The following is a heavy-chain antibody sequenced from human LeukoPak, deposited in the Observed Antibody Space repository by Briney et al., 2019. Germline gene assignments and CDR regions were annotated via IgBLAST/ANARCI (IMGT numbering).Heavy chain of an antibody. CDR3: ARGDTMLTTYYFDY. CDR1: GGTFSSYA. Sequence: SVTVSCKASGGTFSSYAISWVRQAPGQGLEWMGRIIPILGIANYAQKFQGRVTITADKSTSTAYMELSSLRSEDTAVYYCARGDTMLTTYYFDYWGQGTLVTVSS. J-gene: IGHJ4*02. V-gene: IGHV1-69*04. D-gene: IGHD4/OR15-4a*01. CDR2: IIPILGIA.